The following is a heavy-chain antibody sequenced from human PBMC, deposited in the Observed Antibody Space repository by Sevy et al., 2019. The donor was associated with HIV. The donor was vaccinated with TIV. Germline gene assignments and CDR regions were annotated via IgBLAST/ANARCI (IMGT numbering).Heavy chain of an antibody. V-gene: IGHV4-4*02. CDR2: ICHSGST. D-gene: IGHD3-16*01. CDR1: DGSISSSNW. CDR3: ARTTGGVDSGFQH. Sequence: SETLSLTCGVSDGSISSSNWWCCVRQSPEKGLEWIGEICHSGSTNYNPSLRSRVTLSIDKSKKQFSLKLTSVTAADTAIYYCARTTGGVDSGFQHWGQGTLVTVSS. J-gene: IGHJ1*01.